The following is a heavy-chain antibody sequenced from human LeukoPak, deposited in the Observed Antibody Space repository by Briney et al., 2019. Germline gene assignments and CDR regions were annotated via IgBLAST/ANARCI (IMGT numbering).Heavy chain of an antibody. V-gene: IGHV3-23*01. Sequence: GGSLRLSCAASGFTFSSYAMSWVRQAPGKGLEWVSAISGSGSSTYYADSVKGRSTISRDNSKNTLYLQMNSLRAEDTAVYYCAKVNMIVVVRVHAFDIWGQGTMVTVSS. D-gene: IGHD3-22*01. CDR2: ISGSGSST. CDR3: AKVNMIVVVRVHAFDI. J-gene: IGHJ3*02. CDR1: GFTFSSYA.